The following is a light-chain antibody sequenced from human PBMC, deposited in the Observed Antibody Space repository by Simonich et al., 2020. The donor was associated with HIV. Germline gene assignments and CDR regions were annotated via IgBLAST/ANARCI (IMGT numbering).Light chain of an antibody. V-gene: IGKV3-11*01. Sequence: EIVLTQSPATLSLSPGERATLSCRASQSVSNYLAWYHQKPGQAPRLLIYDASKRATGIPSRFSGSGSGTDLTLTISSLEPEDFATYYCQQYYSTPAWTFGQGTKVEIK. CDR1: QSVSNY. CDR2: DAS. CDR3: QQYYSTPAWT. J-gene: IGKJ1*01.